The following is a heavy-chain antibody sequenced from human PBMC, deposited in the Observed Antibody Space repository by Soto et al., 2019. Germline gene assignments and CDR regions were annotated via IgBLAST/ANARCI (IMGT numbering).Heavy chain of an antibody. CDR2: ISWNSGSI. CDR1: GFTFDDYD. J-gene: IGHJ4*02. V-gene: IGHV3-9*01. D-gene: IGHD3-10*01. Sequence: GGSLRLSCAASGFTFDDYDMHWVRQAPGKGLEWVSGISWNSGSIGYADSVKGRFTISRDNAKNSLYLQMNSLRAEDKSLYYCAKDLGSRGLYFDSWGQGTLVTVSS. CDR3: AKDLGSRGLYFDS.